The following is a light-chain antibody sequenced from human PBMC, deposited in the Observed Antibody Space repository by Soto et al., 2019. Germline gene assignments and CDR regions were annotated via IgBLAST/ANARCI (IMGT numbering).Light chain of an antibody. CDR3: QQYGSSPFT. J-gene: IGKJ3*01. CDR1: QSVSSSY. CDR2: GAS. V-gene: IGKV3-20*01. Sequence: EIVLTQSPGTLSLSQGERATLSCRASQSVSSSYLAWYQQKPGQAPRPLIYGASTRATGIPDRFSGSGSGTDFTLTISRLEPEDFAVYYCQQYGSSPFTFGPGTKVDIK.